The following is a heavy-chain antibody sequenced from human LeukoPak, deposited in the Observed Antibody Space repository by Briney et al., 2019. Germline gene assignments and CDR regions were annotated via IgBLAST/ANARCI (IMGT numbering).Heavy chain of an antibody. V-gene: IGHV3-7*01. Sequence: GGSLRLSCAASGFTFSDYWMTWVRQAPGKGLEWVADIKEDGSEKYYVDAVKGRFTISRDNAKNSLYLQMTSLRAEGTAVYYCARAGYYSHYFDYWGQGTLVTVSS. D-gene: IGHD1-26*01. CDR1: GFTFSDYW. CDR2: IKEDGSEK. CDR3: ARAGYYSHYFDY. J-gene: IGHJ4*02.